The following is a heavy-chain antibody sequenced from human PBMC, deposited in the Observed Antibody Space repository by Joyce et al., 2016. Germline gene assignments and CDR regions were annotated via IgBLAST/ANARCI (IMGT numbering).Heavy chain of an antibody. J-gene: IGHJ4*02. CDR3: MGQKPTRAFDY. Sequence: QVQLVQSGSELKKPGASVKVSCKASGYSFTSTGMNWVRQAPAQGLEWLGWINTRTGQPAYAQGFAGRVFFSLDTSASTAYLQISSLQPEDTAVYYCMGQKPTRAFDYWGQGALVTVSS. V-gene: IGHV7-4-1*02. CDR2: INTRTGQP. CDR1: GYSFTSTG.